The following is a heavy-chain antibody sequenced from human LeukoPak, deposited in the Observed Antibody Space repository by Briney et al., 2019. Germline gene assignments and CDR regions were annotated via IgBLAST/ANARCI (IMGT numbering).Heavy chain of an antibody. CDR1: GGSISSSSYY. V-gene: IGHV4-39*07. Sequence: SETLSLTCTVSGGSISSSSYYWGWIRQPPGKGLEWIGSIYYSGSTYYNPSLKSRVTISVDTSKNQFSLKLSSVTAADTAVYYCARESDSESHYYDSSGENDHFDYWGQGTLVTVSS. D-gene: IGHD3-22*01. CDR3: ARESDSESHYYDSSGENDHFDY. J-gene: IGHJ4*02. CDR2: IYYSGST.